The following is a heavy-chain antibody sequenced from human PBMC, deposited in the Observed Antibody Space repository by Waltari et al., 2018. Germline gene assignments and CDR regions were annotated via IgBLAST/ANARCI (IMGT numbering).Heavy chain of an antibody. V-gene: IGHV3-74*01. D-gene: IGHD3-16*01. CDR2: INGDGSIA. J-gene: IGHJ4*03. Sequence: VESGGDLVQPGGSLSLSCTASGFTLSRFGLHWVRQPPGKGPEWVSRINGDGSIAHYAESVKGRFTISRDNAKNTMYLQMNGLRVDDTAVYYCARPRLDYDTSQLDYWGHGSGVTVSS. CDR1: GFTLSRFG. CDR3: ARPRLDYDTSQLDY.